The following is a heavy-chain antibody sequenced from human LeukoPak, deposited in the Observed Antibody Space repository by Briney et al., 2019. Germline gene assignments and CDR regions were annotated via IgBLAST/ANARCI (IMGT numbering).Heavy chain of an antibody. CDR1: GGSISSSSYY. CDR2: IYYSGST. J-gene: IGHJ4*02. V-gene: IGHV4-39*07. CDR3: AREEADQAW. Sequence: SETLSLTCTVSGGSISSSSYYWGWIRQPPGKGLEWIGSIYYSGSTYYNPSLKSRVTISVDTSKNQFSLKLSSVTAVDTAVYYCAREEADQAWWGQGTLVTVSS.